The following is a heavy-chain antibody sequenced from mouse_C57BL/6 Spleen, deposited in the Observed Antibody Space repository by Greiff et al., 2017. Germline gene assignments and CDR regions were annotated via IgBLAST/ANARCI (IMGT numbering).Heavy chain of an antibody. CDR1: GYTFTDYY. J-gene: IGHJ3*01. CDR3: ADGSSPPWFAY. Sequence: VQLQQSGPELVKPGASVKISCKASGYTFTDYYMNWVKQSHGKSLEWIGDINPNNGGTSYNQKFKGKATLTVDKSSSTAYMELRSLTSEDSAVYYCADGSSPPWFAYWGQGTLVTVSA. V-gene: IGHV1-26*01. CDR2: INPNNGGT. D-gene: IGHD1-1*01.